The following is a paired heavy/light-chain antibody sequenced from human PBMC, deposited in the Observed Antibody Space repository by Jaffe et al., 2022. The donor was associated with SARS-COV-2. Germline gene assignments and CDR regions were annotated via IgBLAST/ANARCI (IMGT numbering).Heavy chain of an antibody. Sequence: EVQLVESGGGLVQPGGSLRLSCAASGFSFNNYNMNWVRQAPGKGLEWVSFISSGSISIYYADSVKGRFTISRDNAKNSLYLQMNSLRAEDTAYYYCARGSGTTVTEFDYWGQGTLVTVSS. D-gene: IGHD4-17*01. CDR1: GFSFNNYN. J-gene: IGHJ4*02. CDR3: ARGSGTTVTEFDY. V-gene: IGHV3-48*01. CDR2: ISSGSISI.
Light chain of an antibody. CDR2: KIS. CDR3: MQTAQFPQT. J-gene: IGKJ1*01. CDR1: QRLVHSDGNTY. V-gene: IGKV2-24*01. Sequence: DIVMTQTPLSSAVPLGQPASISCRSNQRLVHSDGNTYLSWLHQRPGQPPRLLIYKISNRFSGVPDRFSGSGAGTDFTLKISRVEAEDVGVYYCMQTAQFPQTFGQGTKVEIK.